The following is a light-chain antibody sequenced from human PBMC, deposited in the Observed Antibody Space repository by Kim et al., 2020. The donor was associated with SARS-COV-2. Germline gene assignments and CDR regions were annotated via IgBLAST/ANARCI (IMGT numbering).Light chain of an antibody. V-gene: IGLV3-19*01. CDR2: PKN. CDR3: KSRERRGNLLV. Sequence: SSELTQDPAMSVALGQTVRITCQGDNPRTYYASWYQQKPGQAPVLVIFPKNNRPSGTPDRFFGSYSGNTASLTITWAQAEDEADYYFKSRERRGNLLVFG. J-gene: IGLJ2*01. CDR1: NPRTYY.